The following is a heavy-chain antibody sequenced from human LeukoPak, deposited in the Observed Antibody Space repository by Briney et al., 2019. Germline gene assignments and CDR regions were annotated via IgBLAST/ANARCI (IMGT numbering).Heavy chain of an antibody. J-gene: IGHJ5*02. Sequence: SETLSLTCTVSGDSISTYYWSWIRQSPGKGLEWIGYIYYSGSTNYNPSLKSRVTISVDTSENQFSLKLTSVTAADTAVYYCARASCGGGTCYDSRGWFDPWGQGTLVTVSS. CDR1: GDSISTYY. V-gene: IGHV4-59*01. CDR2: IYYSGST. CDR3: ARASCGGGTCYDSRGWFDP. D-gene: IGHD2-15*01.